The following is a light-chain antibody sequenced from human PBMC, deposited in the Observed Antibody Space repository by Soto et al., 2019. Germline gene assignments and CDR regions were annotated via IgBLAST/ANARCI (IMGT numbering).Light chain of an antibody. CDR1: SSDVGNYNY. CDR2: EVS. CDR3: SSYTSSRTPDVV. J-gene: IGLJ2*01. Sequence: QSALTQPASVSGSPGQSITISCTGTSSDVGNYNYVSWYQQHPGKAPKLMIFEVSNRPSGVSTRFSGSKSGSTASLTISGLQAEDEADYYCSSYTSSRTPDVVFGGGTKVTVL. V-gene: IGLV2-14*01.